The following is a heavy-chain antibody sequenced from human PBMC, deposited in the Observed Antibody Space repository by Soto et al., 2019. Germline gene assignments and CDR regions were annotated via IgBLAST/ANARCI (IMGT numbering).Heavy chain of an antibody. J-gene: IGHJ4*02. CDR3: ARDWGRGCSYGGHFDV. V-gene: IGHV4-31*02. CDR2: ISFSGFT. D-gene: IGHD5-18*01. CDR1: GGAINSGSYY. Sequence: QVQLEESGPGLVKPSQTLSLTCTASGGAINSGSYYWNWIRQHPAKGLEWIGYISFSGFTYYNPSLKSRINISVDTSKSQFSLNLTSVTAADTAVYYCARDWGRGCSYGGHFDVWGQAIQVTVSS.